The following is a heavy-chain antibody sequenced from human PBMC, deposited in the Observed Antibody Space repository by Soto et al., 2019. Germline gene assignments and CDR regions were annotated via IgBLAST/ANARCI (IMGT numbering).Heavy chain of an antibody. CDR1: GGSISSGDYY. CDR2: IYYSGST. D-gene: IGHD3-9*01. J-gene: IGHJ4*02. Sequence: SETLSLTCTVSGGSISSGDYYWSWIRQPPGKGLEWIGYIYYSGSTYYNPSLKSRVTISVDTSKNQFSLKLSSVTAADTAVYYCARSDYDILTGPLDYWGRGTLVTVSS. CDR3: ARSDYDILTGPLDY. V-gene: IGHV4-30-4*01.